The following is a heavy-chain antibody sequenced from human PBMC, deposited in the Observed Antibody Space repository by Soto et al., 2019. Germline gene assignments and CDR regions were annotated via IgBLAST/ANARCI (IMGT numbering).Heavy chain of an antibody. V-gene: IGHV3-49*03. CDR2: IRSKAYGGTT. D-gene: IGHD3-16*02. J-gene: IGHJ6*02. CDR3: TREGDDYVWGSYRYPPPYYYYGMDV. CDR1: GFTFGDYA. Sequence: SLRLSCTASGFTFGDYAMSWFRQAPGKGLEWVGFIRSKAYGGTTEYAASVKGRFTISRDDSKSIAYLQMNSLKTEDTAVYYCTREGDDYVWGSYRYPPPYYYYGMDVWGQGTTVTVSS.